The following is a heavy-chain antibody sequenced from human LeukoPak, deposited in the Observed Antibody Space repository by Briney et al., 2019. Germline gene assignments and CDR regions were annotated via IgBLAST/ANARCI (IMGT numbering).Heavy chain of an antibody. CDR1: GYTFTGYY. V-gene: IGHV1-2*06. J-gene: IGHJ4*02. D-gene: IGHD6-19*01. CDR2: INPNSGGT. Sequence: ASVKVSCKASGYTFTGYYMHWVRQAPGQGLGWMGRINPNSGGTNYAQKFQGRVTMTRDTSISTAYMELSRLRSDDTAVYYCARVRIAVAGTNFDYWGQGTLVTVSS. CDR3: ARVRIAVAGTNFDY.